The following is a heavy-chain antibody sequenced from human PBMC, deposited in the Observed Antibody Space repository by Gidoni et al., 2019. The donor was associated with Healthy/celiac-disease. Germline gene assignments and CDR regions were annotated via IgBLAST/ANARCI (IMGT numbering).Heavy chain of an antibody. D-gene: IGHD2-2*01. CDR3: ARTLPFCSSASCSPGGGWFDP. V-gene: IGHV4-34*01. Sequence: QVQLQQWGAGLLKPSETLSLTCAVYGGSFSGYYGSWIRQPPGKGLEWIGEINHRGSNNYNPSLKSRVTISVDTSKNQFSLKLSSVTAADTAVYYCARTLPFCSSASCSPGGGWFDPWGQGTLVTVSS. CDR1: GGSFSGYY. J-gene: IGHJ5*02. CDR2: INHRGSN.